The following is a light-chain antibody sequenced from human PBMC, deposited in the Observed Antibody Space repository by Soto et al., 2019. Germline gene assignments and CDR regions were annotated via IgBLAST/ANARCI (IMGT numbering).Light chain of an antibody. CDR1: QSISMW. CDR3: QEYNSDSRT. Sequence: DIQMTQSPSTLSASVGDRVTITCRASQSISMWLAWYQQKPGRAPKLLIYRSSNLETGVPSRFSGARSGTEFTLTISSLQPDDLGNYFCQEYNSDSRTFGQGTKVDIK. J-gene: IGKJ1*01. CDR2: RSS. V-gene: IGKV1-5*03.